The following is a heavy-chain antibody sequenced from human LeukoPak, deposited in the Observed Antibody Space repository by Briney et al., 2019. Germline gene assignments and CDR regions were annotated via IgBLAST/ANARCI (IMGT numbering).Heavy chain of an antibody. CDR2: IYYSGST. Sequence: SETLSLTCTVSGGSISSYYWSWIRQPPGKGLEWIGYIYYSGSTNYNPSLKSRVTISVDTSKNQFSLKLSSVTAADTAVYYCAREGYDFWSGYFWAFDIWGQGTMVTVSS. CDR1: GGSISSYY. J-gene: IGHJ3*02. V-gene: IGHV4-59*12. D-gene: IGHD3-3*01. CDR3: AREGYDFWSGYFWAFDI.